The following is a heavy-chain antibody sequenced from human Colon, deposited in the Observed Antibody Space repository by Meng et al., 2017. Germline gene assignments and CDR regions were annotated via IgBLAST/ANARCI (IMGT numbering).Heavy chain of an antibody. CDR1: GYTFTTYD. D-gene: IGHD1-1*01. Sequence: QVHVVQSGAGVTEPGASVKVSCKASGYTFTTYDINWVRQAPGQGLEWLGWMSPKNGNTGLAQKFQGRVTMTRDTSISTAYMELSSLISEDTAVYYCARGVQEGVDYWGQGTLVTVSS. CDR3: ARGVQEGVDY. CDR2: MSPKNGNT. J-gene: IGHJ4*02. V-gene: IGHV1-8*02.